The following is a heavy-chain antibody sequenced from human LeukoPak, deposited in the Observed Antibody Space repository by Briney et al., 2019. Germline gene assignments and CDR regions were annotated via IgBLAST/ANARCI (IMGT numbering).Heavy chain of an antibody. CDR1: GYTFTSYG. J-gene: IGHJ4*02. CDR3: ARFSYYYGSGSYPDY. CDR2: ISAYNGNT. Sequence: VASVKLSCKASGYTFTSYGISWVRQAPGQGLEWMGWISAYNGNTNYAQKLQGRVTMTTDTSTSTAYMELRSLRSDDTAVYYCARFSYYYGSGSYPDYWGQGTLVTVSS. V-gene: IGHV1-18*01. D-gene: IGHD3-10*01.